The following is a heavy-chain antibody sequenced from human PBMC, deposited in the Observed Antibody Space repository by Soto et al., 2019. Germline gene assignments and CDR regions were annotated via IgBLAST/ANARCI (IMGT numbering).Heavy chain of an antibody. J-gene: IGHJ6*02. CDR2: ISFDGSNK. V-gene: IGHV3-30*18. D-gene: IGHD6-25*01. CDR3: AKDRRPNYCYGMEV. Sequence: QVQLVESGGGVVQPGRSLRLSCAASGFTFSSYGMHWVRQAPGKGLEWVAVISFDGSNKYYADSVKGRFTISRDNSKNTLYLPMNSRRAEDTAVYYCAKDRRPNYCYGMEVWGLGTTVTVSS. CDR1: GFTFSSYG.